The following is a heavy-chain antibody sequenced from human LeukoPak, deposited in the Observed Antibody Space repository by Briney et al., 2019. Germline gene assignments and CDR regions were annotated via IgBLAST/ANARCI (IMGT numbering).Heavy chain of an antibody. V-gene: IGHV3-23*01. CDR3: AKDRARYYRYVHFDY. D-gene: IGHD3-10*01. CDR1: GFTFSNYA. CDR2: FSGSGDST. Sequence: PGGSLRLSCAASGFTFSNYAMSWVRQAPGKGLEWVSSFSGSGDSTIYADSVQGRFTISRDNSKNTLYLQMNGLRAEDTAIYYCAKDRARYYRYVHFDYWGQGTLVTVSS. J-gene: IGHJ4*02.